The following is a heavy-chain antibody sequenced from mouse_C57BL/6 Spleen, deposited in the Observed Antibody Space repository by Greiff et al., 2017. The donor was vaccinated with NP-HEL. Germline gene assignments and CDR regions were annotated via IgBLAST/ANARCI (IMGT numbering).Heavy chain of an antibody. CDR3: ARDDYYGSSSYFDY. Sequence: VQLQESGPELVKPGASVKISCKASGYAFSSSWMNWVKQRPGKGLEWIGRIYPGDGDTNYNGKFKGKATLTADKSSSTAYMQLSSLTSEDSAVYFCARDDYYGSSSYFDYWGQGTTLTVSS. D-gene: IGHD1-1*01. CDR2: IYPGDGDT. J-gene: IGHJ2*01. V-gene: IGHV1-82*01. CDR1: GYAFSSSW.